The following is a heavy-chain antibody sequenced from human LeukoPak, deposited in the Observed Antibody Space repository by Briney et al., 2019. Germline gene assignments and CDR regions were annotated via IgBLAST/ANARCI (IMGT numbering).Heavy chain of an antibody. D-gene: IGHD6-13*01. J-gene: IGHJ4*02. V-gene: IGHV3-21*01. CDR2: MSGSSNYI. CDR1: GFSFSNYG. CDR3: ARVGSTWSYFDY. Sequence: KAGGSLRLSCVASGFSFSNYGMNWVRQAPGKGLEWVSFMSGSSNYIYYADSVKGRFTISRDNAKNSLYLQMNRLRAEDTAVYYCARVGSTWSYFDYWGQGTLVTVSS.